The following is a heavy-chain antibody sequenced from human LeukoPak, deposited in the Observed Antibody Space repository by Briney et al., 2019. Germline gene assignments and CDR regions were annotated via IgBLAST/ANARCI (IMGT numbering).Heavy chain of an antibody. CDR2: IYYTGNT. CDR1: GDSISSAGYY. V-gene: IGHV4-31*03. Sequence: PSQTLSLTCTVSGDSISSAGYYWSWIRHHPGKGLEWIGYIYYTGNTYYNPSLESRVIISVDTSQDQFSLKVNSVTAADTAVYYCARYCSTTSCRWFDPWGQGTLVTVSS. J-gene: IGHJ5*02. D-gene: IGHD2-2*01. CDR3: ARYCSTTSCRWFDP.